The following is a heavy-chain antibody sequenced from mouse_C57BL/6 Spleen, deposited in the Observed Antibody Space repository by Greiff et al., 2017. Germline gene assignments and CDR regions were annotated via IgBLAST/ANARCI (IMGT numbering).Heavy chain of an antibody. J-gene: IGHJ3*01. V-gene: IGHV1-50*01. CDR1: GYTFTSYR. CDR2: IDPSDSYT. D-gene: IGHD2-2*01. Sequence: QVQLQQSGAELVKPGASVKLSCKASGYTFTSYRMQWVKQRPGQGLEWIGEIDPSDSYTNYNQKFKGKATLTVDTSSSTAYMQLSGLASEDTAVYYCARGLAGEVAGWGQGALVTVAA. CDR3: ARGLAGEVAG.